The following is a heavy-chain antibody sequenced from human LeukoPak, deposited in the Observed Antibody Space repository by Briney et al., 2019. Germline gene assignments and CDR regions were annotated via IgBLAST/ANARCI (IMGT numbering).Heavy chain of an antibody. CDR3: ARRRYYYGSGSYSIPMDV. Sequence: SETLSLTCAVYGGSFSGYYWSWIRQPPGKGLEWIGYIYYSGSTNYNPSLKSRVTISVDTSKNQFSLKLSSVTTADTAVYYCARRRYYYGSGSYSIPMDVWGKGTTVTISS. J-gene: IGHJ6*03. CDR1: GGSFSGYY. D-gene: IGHD3-10*01. V-gene: IGHV4-59*01. CDR2: IYYSGST.